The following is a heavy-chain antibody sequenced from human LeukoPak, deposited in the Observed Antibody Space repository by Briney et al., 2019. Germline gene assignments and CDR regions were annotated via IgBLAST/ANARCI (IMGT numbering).Heavy chain of an antibody. CDR2: IDPSDSET. CDR3: ARQTAMGRSGDY. V-gene: IGHV5-51*01. D-gene: IGHD5-18*01. CDR1: GSSFTSYW. J-gene: IGHJ4*02. Sequence: GESLKISCQASGSSFTSYWIGWVRPLPGKGLEWMGIIDPSDSETPDTPSFQGQVTISVDKSLTTADLQWNSLKASDTAMYYCARQTAMGRSGDYWGQGTLVTVSS.